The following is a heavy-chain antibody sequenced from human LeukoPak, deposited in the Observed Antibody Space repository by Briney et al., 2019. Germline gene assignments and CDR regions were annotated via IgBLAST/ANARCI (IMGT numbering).Heavy chain of an antibody. J-gene: IGHJ5*02. CDR1: GYTFTGYY. D-gene: IGHD3-16*01. V-gene: IGHV1-2*06. CDR3: AGGVLHGGGNWFDP. CDR2: INPNSGGT. Sequence: ASVKVSCKTSGYTFTGYYMHWLRQAPGQGLEWMGRINPNSGGTYYAQKFRSRVTMTRDTSISTAYMELASLIADDTAVYYCAGGVLHGGGNWFDPWGQGTLVTVSS.